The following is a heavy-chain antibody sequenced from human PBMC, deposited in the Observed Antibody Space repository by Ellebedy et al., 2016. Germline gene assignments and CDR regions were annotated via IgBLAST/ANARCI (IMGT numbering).Heavy chain of an antibody. Sequence: SETLSLXXTVSGGSISSYYWSWIRQPPGKGLEWIGYIYYSGSTNYNPSLKSRVTISVDTSKNQFSLKLSSVTAADTAVYYCARAKGGYCSSTSCYYYMDVWGKGTTVTVSS. V-gene: IGHV4-59*13. CDR3: ARAKGGYCSSTSCYYYMDV. D-gene: IGHD2-2*01. CDR2: IYYSGST. CDR1: GGSISSYY. J-gene: IGHJ6*03.